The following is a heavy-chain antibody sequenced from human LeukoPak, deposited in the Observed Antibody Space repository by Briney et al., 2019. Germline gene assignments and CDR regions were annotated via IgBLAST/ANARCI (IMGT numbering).Heavy chain of an antibody. V-gene: IGHV3-30*02. CDR3: ASICGGDCSYYFDY. Sequence: GGSLRLSXAASGFTFSSYGMHWVRQAPGKGLEWVAFIRYDGSNKYYADSVKGRFTISRDNSKNTLYLQMNSLRAEDTAVYYCASICGGDCSYYFDYWGQGTLVTVSS. CDR1: GFTFSSYG. D-gene: IGHD2-21*01. J-gene: IGHJ4*02. CDR2: IRYDGSNK.